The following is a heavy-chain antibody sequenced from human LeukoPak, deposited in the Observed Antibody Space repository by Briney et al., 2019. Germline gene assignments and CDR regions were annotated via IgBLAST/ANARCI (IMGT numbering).Heavy chain of an antibody. CDR3: AGSLNYYDSSGYSSGSVY. D-gene: IGHD3-22*01. Sequence: SVKVSCKDSGGTFSSYAISWVRQAPGQGLEWMGGIIPIIGTANYAQKFQGRVTITADESTSTAYMALSSLRSEDTALYYCAGSLNYYDSSGYSSGSVYWGQGTLVTVPS. J-gene: IGHJ4*02. CDR2: IIPIIGTA. V-gene: IGHV1-69*01. CDR1: GGTFSSYA.